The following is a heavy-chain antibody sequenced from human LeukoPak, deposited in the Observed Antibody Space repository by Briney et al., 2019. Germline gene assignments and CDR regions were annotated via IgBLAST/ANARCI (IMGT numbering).Heavy chain of an antibody. J-gene: IGHJ5*02. CDR3: AKNGQSGFSFDP. V-gene: IGHV4-34*01. D-gene: IGHD1-26*01. CDR1: GESLNGHY. CDR2: GNDSGGT. Sequence: SSETLSLTCAVYGESLNGHYWSWIRQSPGKGLEWIGEGNDSGGTKYNPSPKSRVTISADTSRNQFSLKLSSVTAADTAVYHCAKNGQSGFSFDPWGQGTLVTVSS.